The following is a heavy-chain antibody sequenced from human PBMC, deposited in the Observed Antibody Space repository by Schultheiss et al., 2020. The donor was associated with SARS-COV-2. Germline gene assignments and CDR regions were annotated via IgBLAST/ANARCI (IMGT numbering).Heavy chain of an antibody. CDR3: ARVGLRFYYYYGMDV. V-gene: IGHV3-11*06. J-gene: IGHJ6*02. CDR1: GFTFSDYY. D-gene: IGHD4-17*01. CDR2: ISSSSSYI. Sequence: GGSLRLSCAASGFTFSDYYMSWIRQAPGKGLEWVSYISSSSSYIYYADSVKGRFTISRDNAKNSLYLQMNSLRAEDTAVYYCARVGLRFYYYYGMDVWGQGTTVTVSS.